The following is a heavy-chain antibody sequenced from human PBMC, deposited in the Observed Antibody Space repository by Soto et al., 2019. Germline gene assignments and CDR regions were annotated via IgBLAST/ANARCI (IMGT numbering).Heavy chain of an antibody. D-gene: IGHD4-17*01. V-gene: IGHV1-46*01. J-gene: IGHJ6*02. Sequence: ASVKVSCKASGYTFTSYHMHWVRQAPGQGLEWMGIINPSGGSTSYAQNFQGRVTVTRDTSTSTVYMELSSLISEDTAVYYCARGPMTTVTRTYYYGMDVWGQGTTVTVS. CDR2: INPSGGST. CDR1: GYTFTSYH. CDR3: ARGPMTTVTRTYYYGMDV.